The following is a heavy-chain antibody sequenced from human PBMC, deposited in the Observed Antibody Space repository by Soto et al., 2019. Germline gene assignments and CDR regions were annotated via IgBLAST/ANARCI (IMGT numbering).Heavy chain of an antibody. CDR3: ARARDLPQQLVRSWPLDWFDP. CDR1: GDSVSSNSAA. CDR2: TYYRSKWYN. J-gene: IGHJ5*02. V-gene: IGHV6-1*01. Sequence: PSQTLSLTCAISGDSVSSNSAAWNWIRQSPSRGLEWLGRTYYRSKWYNDYAVSVKSRITINPDTSKNQFSLQLNSVTPEDTAVYYCARARDLPQQLVRSWPLDWFDPWGQGTLVTVSS. D-gene: IGHD6-13*01.